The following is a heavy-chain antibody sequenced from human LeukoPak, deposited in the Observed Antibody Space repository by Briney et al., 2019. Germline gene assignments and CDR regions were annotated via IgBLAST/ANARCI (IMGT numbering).Heavy chain of an antibody. CDR2: ISTNGDGT. J-gene: IGHJ3*02. CDR3: ARDCDDDSGGYYDAFDI. CDR1: GFTFSSHG. Sequence: GGTLRLSCAASGFTFSSHGMNWVRQAPGKGLEYVSAISTNGDGTYYADSVKGRFTISRDNSKNTLYLQMGSLRAEDMAVYYCARDCDDDSGGYYDAFDIWGQGTMVTVSS. V-gene: IGHV3-64*02. D-gene: IGHD3-22*01.